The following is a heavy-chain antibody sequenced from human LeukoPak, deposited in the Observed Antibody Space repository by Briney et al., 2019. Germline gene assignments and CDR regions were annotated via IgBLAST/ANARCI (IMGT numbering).Heavy chain of an antibody. CDR2: INHSGST. J-gene: IGHJ4*02. Sequence: KPSETLSLTCAVYGGSFSGYYWSWIPQPPGKGLEWIGEINHSGSTNYNPSLKSRVTISVDTSKNQFSLKLRSVTAADTAVYYCARGHGSYYYGSGSYYTPHYFDYWGQGTLVTVSS. CDR1: GGSFSGYY. D-gene: IGHD3-10*01. V-gene: IGHV4-34*01. CDR3: ARGHGSYYYGSGSYYTPHYFDY.